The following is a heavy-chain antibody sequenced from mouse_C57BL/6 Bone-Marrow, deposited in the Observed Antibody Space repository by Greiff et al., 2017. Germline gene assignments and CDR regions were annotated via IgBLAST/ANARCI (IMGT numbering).Heavy chain of an antibody. J-gene: IGHJ4*01. Sequence: QVQLQQPGAELVKPGASVKLSCKASGYTFTSYWMHWVKQRPGQGLEWIGMIHPNSGSTNYNEKFKSKATLTVDKSSSTAYMQLSSLTSEDSAVYYCARSLDPTVVATNAMDYWGQGTSVTVSS. CDR2: IHPNSGST. CDR1: GYTFTSYW. V-gene: IGHV1-64*01. CDR3: ARSLDPTVVATNAMDY. D-gene: IGHD1-1*01.